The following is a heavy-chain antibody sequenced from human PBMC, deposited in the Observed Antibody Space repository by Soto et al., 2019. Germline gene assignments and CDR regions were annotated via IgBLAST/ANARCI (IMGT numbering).Heavy chain of an antibody. CDR1: GVSISSSY. Sequence: QVQLQESGPGLVKPSETLSLTCTVSGVSISSSYWSWIRQPPGKGLEWIGYIYYSGSTNYNPSLKSRVTISVDTSKNQFSLKLSSVTAADTAVYYCARGWGFDTFDIWGQGTMVTVSS. J-gene: IGHJ3*02. CDR2: IYYSGST. CDR3: ARGWGFDTFDI. V-gene: IGHV4-59*01. D-gene: IGHD3-16*01.